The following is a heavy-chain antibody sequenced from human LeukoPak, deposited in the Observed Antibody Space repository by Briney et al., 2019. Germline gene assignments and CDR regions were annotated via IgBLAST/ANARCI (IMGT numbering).Heavy chain of an antibody. V-gene: IGHV4-38-2*01. J-gene: IGHJ3*02. D-gene: IGHD1-14*01. CDR2: IYHSGST. CDR1: GYSISSGYY. Sequence: PSETLSLTCAVSGYSISSGYYWGWIRQPPGKGLEWIGSIYHSGSTYYNPSLKSRVTISVDTSKNQFSLKLSSVTAADTALYFCASGIGTITQDSFDIWGPGTVVTVSS. CDR3: ASGIGTITQDSFDI.